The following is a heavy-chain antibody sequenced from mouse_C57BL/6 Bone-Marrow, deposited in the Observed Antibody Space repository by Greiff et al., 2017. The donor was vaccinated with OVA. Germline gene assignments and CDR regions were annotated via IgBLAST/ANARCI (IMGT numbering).Heavy chain of an antibody. V-gene: IGHV1-81*01. CDR3: ARGGLRGRYFDV. CDR1: GYTFTSYG. CDR2: IYPRSGNT. Sequence: SGAELARPGASVKLSCKASGYTFTSYGISWVKQRTGQGLEWIGEIYPRSGNTYYNEKFKGKATLTADKSSSTAYMELRSLTSEDSAVYFCARGGLRGRYFDVWGTGTTVTVSS. J-gene: IGHJ1*03.